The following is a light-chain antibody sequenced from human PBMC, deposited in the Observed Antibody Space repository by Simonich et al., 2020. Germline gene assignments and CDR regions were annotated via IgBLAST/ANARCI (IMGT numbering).Light chain of an antibody. CDR2: WAS. V-gene: IGKV4-1*01. CDR3: QQYYSTPPYT. Sequence: DIVMNQSPDSLAVSLGERATINCKSSQSVLYSSKNMNYLAWYQQKPGQPPKLLIYWASTRESGVPDRFSGSGSGTDFTLTISSLQAEDVAVYYCQQYYSTPPYTFGQGTKLEIK. J-gene: IGKJ2*01. CDR1: QSVLYSSKNMNY.